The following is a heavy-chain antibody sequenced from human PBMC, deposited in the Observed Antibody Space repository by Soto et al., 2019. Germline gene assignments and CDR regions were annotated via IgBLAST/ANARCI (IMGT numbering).Heavy chain of an antibody. CDR3: ATTGMGITLYYYYHGMDV. J-gene: IGHJ6*02. V-gene: IGHV3-66*01. CDR2: MFYGGST. Sequence: EVQLVESGGGLVQPGGSLRLSCAASGFTVSTHYMTWVRQAPGKGLEWVSVMFYGGSTYYADSVTGRFTISRDDSENTVYLQMNSLRAEDTAVYYCATTGMGITLYYYYHGMDVWGQGTTVTVSS. D-gene: IGHD1-26*01. CDR1: GFTVSTHY.